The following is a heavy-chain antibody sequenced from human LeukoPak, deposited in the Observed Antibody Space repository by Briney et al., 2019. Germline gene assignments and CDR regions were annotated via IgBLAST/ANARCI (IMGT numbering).Heavy chain of an antibody. D-gene: IGHD6-13*01. V-gene: IGHV4-4*07. CDR1: GDSISGYY. CDR2: IYTSGST. CDR3: AREFRGQHLNNWFDP. Sequence: SETLSLTCTVSGDSISGYYWSWIRQPAGKGLDWIGRIYTSGSTNYNPSLKSRVTMSVDTSKNQFSLKLSSVTAADTAVYYCAREFRGQHLNNWFDPWGQGTLVTVSS. J-gene: IGHJ5*02.